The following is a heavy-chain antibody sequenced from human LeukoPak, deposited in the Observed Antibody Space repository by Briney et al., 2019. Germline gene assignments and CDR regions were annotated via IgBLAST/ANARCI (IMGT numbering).Heavy chain of an antibody. CDR3: ARDRTIFGDNAFDI. Sequence: GGSLRLSCAASGFTFSSYSMNWVRQAPGKGLEWVSSISSSSSYIYYADSMKGRFTISRDNAKNSLYLQMNSLRAEDTAVYYCARDRTIFGDNAFDIWGQGTMVTVSS. CDR2: ISSSSSYI. V-gene: IGHV3-21*01. J-gene: IGHJ3*02. D-gene: IGHD3-3*01. CDR1: GFTFSSYS.